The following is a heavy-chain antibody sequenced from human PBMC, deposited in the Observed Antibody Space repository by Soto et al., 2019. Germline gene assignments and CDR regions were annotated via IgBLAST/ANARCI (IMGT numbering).Heavy chain of an antibody. CDR3: ARGSEAYDSSGYPGLD. J-gene: IGHJ4*02. D-gene: IGHD3-22*01. V-gene: IGHV1-69*13. Sequence: SVKVSCKASGGTFSSYAISWVRQAPGQGLEWMGGIIPIFGTANYAQKFQGRVTITADESTSTAYMELSSLRSEDTAVYYCARGSEAYDSSGYPGLDWGQGTLVTVS. CDR1: GGTFSSYA. CDR2: IIPIFGTA.